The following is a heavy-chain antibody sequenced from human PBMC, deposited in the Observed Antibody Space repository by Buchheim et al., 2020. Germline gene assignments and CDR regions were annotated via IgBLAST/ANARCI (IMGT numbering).Heavy chain of an antibody. CDR3: ARDPDRIVVAHFDY. CDR2: ISYDGSNK. CDR1: GFTFSSYA. D-gene: IGHD3-22*01. J-gene: IGHJ4*02. Sequence: QVQLVESGGGVVQPGRSLRLSCAASGFTFSSYAMHWVRQAPGKGLEWVAVISYDGSNKYYADSVKGRFTISRENSKNTLYLQMNSLRAEDTAVYYCARDPDRIVVAHFDYWGQGTL. V-gene: IGHV3-30-3*01.